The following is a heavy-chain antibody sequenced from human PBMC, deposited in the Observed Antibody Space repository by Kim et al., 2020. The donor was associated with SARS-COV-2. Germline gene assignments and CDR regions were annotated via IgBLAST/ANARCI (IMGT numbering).Heavy chain of an antibody. V-gene: IGHV3-30*18. Sequence: GGSLRLSCAASGFTFSSYGMHWVRQAPGKGLEWVAVISYDGSNKYYADSVKGRFTISRDNSKNTLYLQMNSLRAEDTAVYYCAKDGDYYYYYGMDVWGQG. CDR2: ISYDGSNK. CDR1: GFTFSSYG. CDR3: AKDGDYYYYYGMDV. J-gene: IGHJ6*02. D-gene: IGHD3-10*01.